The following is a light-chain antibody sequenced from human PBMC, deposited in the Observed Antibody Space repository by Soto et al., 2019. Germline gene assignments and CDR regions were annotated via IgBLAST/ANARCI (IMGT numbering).Light chain of an antibody. V-gene: IGKV3-20*01. CDR3: HQYGASPLT. J-gene: IGKJ4*01. CDR2: DAS. CDR1: QSVPSSC. Sequence: EIVLTQSPGTLSLYPGERATLSCRASQSVPSSCLAWYQQKPGQAPRLLIYDASSRATGIPDRFSGSESGTDFTLTISRLEPEDFAVYYCHQYGASPLTFGGGTKVGIK.